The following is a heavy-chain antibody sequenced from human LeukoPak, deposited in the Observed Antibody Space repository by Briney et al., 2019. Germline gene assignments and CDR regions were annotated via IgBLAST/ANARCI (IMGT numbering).Heavy chain of an antibody. D-gene: IGHD3-10*01. CDR3: ARGSSGSYYSTRSGYFDY. Sequence: HPGGSLRLSCAASGFTFSSYGMHWVRQAPGKGLEWVAVIWCDGSNKYYADSVKGRFTISRDNSKNTLYLQMNSLRAEDTAVYYCARGSSGSYYSTRSGYFDYWGQGTLVTVSS. CDR2: IWCDGSNK. V-gene: IGHV3-33*01. CDR1: GFTFSSYG. J-gene: IGHJ4*02.